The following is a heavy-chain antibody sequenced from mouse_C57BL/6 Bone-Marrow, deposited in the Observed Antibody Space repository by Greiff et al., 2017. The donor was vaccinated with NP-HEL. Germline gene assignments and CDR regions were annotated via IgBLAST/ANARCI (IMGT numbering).Heavy chain of an antibody. J-gene: IGHJ4*01. CDR2: IYPRSGNT. CDR1: FYTFTSYG. Sequence: QLPPSGAELARPGASVKLSCKASFYTFTSYGISWVKQRTGPGLEWIGEIYPRSGNTYYNEKFKGKATLTADKSSSTAYMELRSLTSEDSAVYFCARRGRNCYAMDYWGQGTSVTVSS. D-gene: IGHD4-1*01. CDR3: ARRGRNCYAMDY. V-gene: IGHV1-81*01.